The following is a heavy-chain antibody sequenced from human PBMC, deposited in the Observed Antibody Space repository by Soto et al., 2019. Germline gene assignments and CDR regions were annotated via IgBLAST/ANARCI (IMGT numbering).Heavy chain of an antibody. V-gene: IGHV3-74*01. Sequence: EVQLVESGGGLVQTGGSLRLSCAASGFTFSRDWMHWVRQAPGKGLVWVSHLNRDGSSTSYADSVNGRFTISRDNARNTLFLQMSSLRAEDTAVYDCASGLKWGLFDYWGQGTLVTVSS. D-gene: IGHD4-4*01. J-gene: IGHJ4*02. CDR3: ASGLKWGLFDY. CDR1: GFTFSRDW. CDR2: LNRDGSST.